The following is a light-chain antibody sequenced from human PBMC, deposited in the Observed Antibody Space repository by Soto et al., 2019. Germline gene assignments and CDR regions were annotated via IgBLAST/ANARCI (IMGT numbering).Light chain of an antibody. CDR2: KAS. Sequence: TRSPSTLSGSVGDRVTITCRASQTISSWLAWYQQKPGKAPKLLIYKASTLKSGVPSRFSGSGSGTEFTLTISSLQPDDFATYYCQHYNSYSEAFGQGAMVDVK. CDR3: QHYNSYSEA. CDR1: QTISSW. V-gene: IGKV1-5*03. J-gene: IGKJ1*01.